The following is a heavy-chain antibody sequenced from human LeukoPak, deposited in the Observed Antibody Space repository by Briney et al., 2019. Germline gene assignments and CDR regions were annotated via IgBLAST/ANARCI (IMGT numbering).Heavy chain of an antibody. D-gene: IGHD3-10*01. V-gene: IGHV1-69*04. CDR3: ASPTGRMAHYGMDV. Sequence: SVKVSCTASGGTFSSYAISWVRQAPGQGLEWMGRIIPILGIANYAQKFQGRVTITADKSTSTAYMELSSLRSEDTAVYYCASPTGRMAHYGMDVWGQGTTVTVSS. CDR1: GGTFSSYA. CDR2: IIPILGIA. J-gene: IGHJ6*02.